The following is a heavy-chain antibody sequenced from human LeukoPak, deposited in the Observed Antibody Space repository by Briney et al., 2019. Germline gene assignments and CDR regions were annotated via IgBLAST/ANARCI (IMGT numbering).Heavy chain of an antibody. CDR2: IKQDGSEK. CDR1: GFTFSSFA. Sequence: GGSLRLSCAASGFTFSSFAMNWVRQAPGKGLEWVANIKQDGSEKYYVDSVKGRFTISRDNAKNSLYLQMNSLRAEDTAVYFCAGGSGWVTDSWGQGTLVTVSA. CDR3: AGGSGWVTDS. V-gene: IGHV3-7*01. D-gene: IGHD6-19*01. J-gene: IGHJ4*02.